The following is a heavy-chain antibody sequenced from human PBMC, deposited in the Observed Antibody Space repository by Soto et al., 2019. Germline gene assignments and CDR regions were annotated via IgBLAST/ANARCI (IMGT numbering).Heavy chain of an antibody. CDR3: TTGSVQGGYDPPQNYYYYGMDV. V-gene: IGHV3-15*07. Sequence: PGGSLRLSCAASGFTFSNAWMNWVCQAPGKGLEWVGRIKSKTDGGTTDYAAPVKGRFTISRDDSKNTLYLQMNSLKTEDTAVYYCTTGSVQGGYDPPQNYYYYGMDVWGQGPPVTFS. D-gene: IGHD5-12*01. CDR2: IKSKTDGGTT. CDR1: GFTFSNAW. J-gene: IGHJ6*02.